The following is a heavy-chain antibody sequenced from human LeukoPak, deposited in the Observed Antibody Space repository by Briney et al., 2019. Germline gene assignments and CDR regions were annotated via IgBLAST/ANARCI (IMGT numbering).Heavy chain of an antibody. V-gene: IGHV4-39*01. Sequence: SETLSLTCTVSGGSIRSSSYYWGWIRQPPGKGLEWIGSIYYSGSTNYKPSLRSRVTISVDTSKNQFSLKLSSVTAADTAVYYCARHAGSYYSYNFDYWGQGTLVTVSS. D-gene: IGHD2-15*01. CDR2: IYYSGST. CDR1: GGSIRSSSYY. J-gene: IGHJ4*02. CDR3: ARHAGSYYSYNFDY.